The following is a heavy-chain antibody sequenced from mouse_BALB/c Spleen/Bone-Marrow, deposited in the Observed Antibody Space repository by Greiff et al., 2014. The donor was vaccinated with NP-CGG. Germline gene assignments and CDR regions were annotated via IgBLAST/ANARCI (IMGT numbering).Heavy chain of an antibody. J-gene: IGHJ3*01. CDR3: AKRGAYGNFWFAY. Sequence: EVMLVESGGGLVKPGGSLKLSCAASGFTFSSYAMSWVRQTPEKRLEWVASISSGGSTYYPDSVKGRFTISGDNARNILYLQMSSLRSEDTAMYYCAKRGAYGNFWFAYWGQGTLVTVSA. CDR2: ISSGGST. CDR1: GFTFSSYA. D-gene: IGHD2-10*02. V-gene: IGHV5-6-5*01.